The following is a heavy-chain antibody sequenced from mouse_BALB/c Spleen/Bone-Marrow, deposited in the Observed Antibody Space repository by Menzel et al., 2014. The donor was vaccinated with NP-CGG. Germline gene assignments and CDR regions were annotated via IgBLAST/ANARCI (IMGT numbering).Heavy chain of an antibody. CDR1: GYSLTSYW. V-gene: IGHV1S126*01. Sequence: VKLVESGPQLVRPGASVKISCKASGYSLTSYWMHWVKQRPGQGLEWIGMIDPSDSETRLNQKFKDKATLTVDKSSSTAYMQLSSPTSEDSAVHYCASPSDGNPFAYWGQGTLVTVSA. D-gene: IGHD2-1*01. CDR3: ASPSDGNPFAY. J-gene: IGHJ3*01. CDR2: IDPSDSET.